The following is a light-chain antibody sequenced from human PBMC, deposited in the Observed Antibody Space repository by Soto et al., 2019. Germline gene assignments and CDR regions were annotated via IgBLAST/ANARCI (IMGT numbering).Light chain of an antibody. CDR3: SSYTSRATVV. Sequence: QSVLAQPASVSVSPGQSITISCTGPSSDVGGYDSVSWYQKQPDKAPKLLIYGVTNRPSGVSSRFSGSESGNTASLTISGLRTDDEADYFCSSYTSRATVVFGTGTKVTVL. CDR1: SSDVGGYDS. J-gene: IGLJ1*01. V-gene: IGLV2-14*01. CDR2: GVT.